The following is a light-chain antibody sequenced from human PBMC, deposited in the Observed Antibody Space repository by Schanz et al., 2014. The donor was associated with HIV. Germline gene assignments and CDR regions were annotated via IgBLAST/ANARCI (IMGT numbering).Light chain of an antibody. J-gene: IGKJ2*01. V-gene: IGKV3-15*01. CDR3: QHRTHWPPYT. CDR2: GAS. Sequence: EIVMTQSPVTLSVSPGERATLSCRASQSVSSNLAWYQQKPGQAPRLLFYGASTRANGIPARFSGSGSGTDFTLIISSLEPEDSAVYYCQHRTHWPPYTFGQGTKVEIK. CDR1: QSVSSN.